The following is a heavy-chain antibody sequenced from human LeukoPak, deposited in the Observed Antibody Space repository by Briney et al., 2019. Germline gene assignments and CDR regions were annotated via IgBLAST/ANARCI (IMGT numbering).Heavy chain of an antibody. Sequence: PGGSLRLSCAASGFTFSSYSMNWVRQAPGEGLEWVSSISSSSYIYYADSVKGRFTISRDNAKNSLYLQMNSLRAEDTAVYYCARDFYSSSWYRDWGQGTLVTVSS. CDR3: ARDFYSSSWYRD. J-gene: IGHJ4*02. V-gene: IGHV3-21*01. D-gene: IGHD6-13*01. CDR2: ISSSSYI. CDR1: GFTFSSYS.